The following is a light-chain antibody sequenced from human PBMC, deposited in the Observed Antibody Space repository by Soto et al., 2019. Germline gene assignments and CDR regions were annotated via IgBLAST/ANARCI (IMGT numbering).Light chain of an antibody. V-gene: IGKV3-20*01. Sequence: EIVLTQSPGTLSLSPGERATLSCRRSQSVTSTYLAWYQQKPGQAPRLLIYDASTRAPGVPDRFSGSGSGPEYTLTITRLEPEDFAVYSCQQYGFSPISFGQGTRLEI. CDR3: QQYGFSPIS. CDR1: QSVTSTY. J-gene: IGKJ5*01. CDR2: DAS.